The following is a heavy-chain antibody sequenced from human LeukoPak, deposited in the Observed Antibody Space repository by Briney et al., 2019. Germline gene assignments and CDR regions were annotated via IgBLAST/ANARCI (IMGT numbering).Heavy chain of an antibody. D-gene: IGHD6-19*01. V-gene: IGHV1-69*13. CDR2: IIPIFGTA. CDR3: ARHSGRWLRTFLDY. CDR1: GGTFSSYA. J-gene: IGHJ4*02. Sequence: ASVKVSCKASGGTFSSYAISWVRQAPGQGLEWMGGIIPIFGTANYAQKFQGRVTITADESTSTAYMELSSLRSEDTAVYYCARHSGRWLRTFLDYWGQGTLVTVSS.